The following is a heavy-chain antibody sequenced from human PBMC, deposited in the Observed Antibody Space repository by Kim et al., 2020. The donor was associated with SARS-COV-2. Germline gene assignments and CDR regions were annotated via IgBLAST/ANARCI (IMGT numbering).Heavy chain of an antibody. V-gene: IGHV4-31*02. J-gene: IGHJ4*02. Sequence: YNPSLKSRVTISVDTSKNQFSLKLSSVTAADTAVYYCARVISSGLGLVDYWGQGTLVTVSS. D-gene: IGHD3-22*01. CDR3: ARVISSGLGLVDY.